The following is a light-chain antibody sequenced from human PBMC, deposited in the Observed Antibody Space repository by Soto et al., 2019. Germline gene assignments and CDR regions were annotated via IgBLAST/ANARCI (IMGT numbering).Light chain of an antibody. V-gene: IGKV3-20*01. CDR1: QSVNSN. CDR2: GAS. Sequence: ENVLTQSPGTLSLSPGERCTLSCRASQSVNSNLAWYQQKLGQAPRIIIFGASGRATGIPDRFSGSGSGTDFTLTISRLEPEDFAVYYCQQYGSLSWTFGQGTKVDIK. J-gene: IGKJ1*01. CDR3: QQYGSLSWT.